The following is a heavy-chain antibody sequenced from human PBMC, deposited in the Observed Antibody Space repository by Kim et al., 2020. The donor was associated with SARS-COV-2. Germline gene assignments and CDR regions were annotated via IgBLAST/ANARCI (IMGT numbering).Heavy chain of an antibody. V-gene: IGHV3-23*01. CDR1: GFTFSSYA. CDR2: ISGSGGST. Sequence: GGSLRLSCAASGFTFSSYAMSWVRQAPGKGLEWVSAISGSGGSTYYADSVKGRFTISRDNSKNTLYLQMNSLRAEDTAVYYCAKDRTFVVVPAARVDYFDYWGQGTLVTVSS. J-gene: IGHJ4*02. D-gene: IGHD2-2*01. CDR3: AKDRTFVVVPAARVDYFDY.